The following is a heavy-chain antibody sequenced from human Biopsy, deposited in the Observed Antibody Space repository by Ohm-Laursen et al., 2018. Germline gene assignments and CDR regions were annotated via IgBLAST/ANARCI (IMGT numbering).Heavy chain of an antibody. D-gene: IGHD1-14*01. J-gene: IGHJ4*01. V-gene: IGHV1-69*13. CDR2: IIPMFGTT. Sequence: VKISCKSSRVTFSSYAVSWVRQAPGQGLEWMGGIIPMFGTTNYAQKFQGRLSITADKSTTAAYLELSGLRSEDTAVYYCASHVTYNFNGGLDYWGHGTLVTVSS. CDR3: ASHVTYNFNGGLDY. CDR1: RVTFSSYA.